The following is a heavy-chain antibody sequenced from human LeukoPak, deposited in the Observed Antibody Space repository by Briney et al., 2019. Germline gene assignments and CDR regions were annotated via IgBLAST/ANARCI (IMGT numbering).Heavy chain of an antibody. V-gene: IGHV3-33*08. CDR2: IWYDGSNK. J-gene: IGHJ6*02. D-gene: IGHD1-26*01. Sequence: SGGSLRLSCAASGFTVSSNYMSWVRQAPGKGLEWVAVIWYDGSNKYYADSVKGRFTISRDNSKNTLYLQMNSLRAEDTAVYYCARGASGSYYNYYYYGMDVWGQGTSVTVSS. CDR1: GFTVSSNY. CDR3: ARGASGSYYNYYYYGMDV.